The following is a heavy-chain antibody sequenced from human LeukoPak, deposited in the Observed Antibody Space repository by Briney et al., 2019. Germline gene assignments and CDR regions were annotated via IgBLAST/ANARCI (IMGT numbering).Heavy chain of an antibody. V-gene: IGHV4-34*01. J-gene: IGHJ4*02. CDR1: GGSFSGYY. CDR3: ASVKLGYYYDTNGYFDS. D-gene: IGHD3-22*01. CDR2: IYYQGNT. Sequence: SETLSLTCVVYGGSFSGYYWTWIRQPPGKGLEWIGEIYYQGNTYYNPSLSGRVTISVDTSKNQFSLQLNAVTAADTALYFCASVKLGYYYDTNGYFDSWGQGIPVTVSS.